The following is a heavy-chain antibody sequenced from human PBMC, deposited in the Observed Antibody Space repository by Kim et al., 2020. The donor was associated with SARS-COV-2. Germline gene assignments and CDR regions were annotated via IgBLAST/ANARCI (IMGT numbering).Heavy chain of an antibody. CDR3: AKSLAGGTTMVFDY. J-gene: IGHJ4*02. CDR1: GFTFSSYA. V-gene: IGHV3-23*01. Sequence: GGSLRLSCAASGFTFSSYAMSWVRQAPGKGLEWVSAIRGSGDTTYYADSVKGRFTISRDNSKSTLYLQMNSLRAEDTAVYYCAKSLAGGTTMVFDYWGQGTLVTVSS. D-gene: IGHD5-18*01. CDR2: IRGSGDTT.